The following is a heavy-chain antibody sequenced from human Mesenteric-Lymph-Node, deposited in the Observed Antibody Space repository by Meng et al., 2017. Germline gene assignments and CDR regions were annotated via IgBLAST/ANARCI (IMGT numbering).Heavy chain of an antibody. D-gene: IGHD3-16*01. CDR1: GFTFSNYG. Sequence: GGSLRLSCAASGFTFSNYGMSWVRQAPGKGLEWVAVISYDGSRKYYAQSVKGRFTISRDNAKNSLYLQMNSLRAEDTAVYYCATPRAIRFGTWGRGTRVT. CDR3: ATPRAIRFGT. CDR2: ISYDGSRK. V-gene: IGHV3-30*03. J-gene: IGHJ3*01.